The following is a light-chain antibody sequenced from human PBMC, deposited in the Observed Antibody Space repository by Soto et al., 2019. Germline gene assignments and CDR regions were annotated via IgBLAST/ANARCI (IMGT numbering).Light chain of an antibody. V-gene: IGLV2-14*01. CDR3: SSYTSSSTLD. CDR2: DVS. Sequence: QSVLTQPASVSGSPGQSITISCTGTSSDVGGYNYVSWYQQHPGKAPKLMIYDVSNRPSGVSNRFSGSKPGNTASLTISGLQAEDEADYYCSSYTSSSTLDFGTGTKVTVL. CDR1: SSDVGGYNY. J-gene: IGLJ1*01.